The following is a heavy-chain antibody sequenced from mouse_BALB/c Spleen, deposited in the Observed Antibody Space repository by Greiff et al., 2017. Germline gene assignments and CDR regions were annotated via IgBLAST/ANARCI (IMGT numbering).Heavy chain of an antibody. D-gene: IGHD1-1*01. V-gene: IGHV3-8*02. CDR3: ARWHYGRGDPAWFAY. J-gene: IGHJ3*01. CDR2: ISYSGST. Sequence: ESGPSLVKPSQTLSLTCSVTGDSITSGYWNWIRKFPGNKLEYMGYISYSGSTYYNPSLKSRISITRDTSKNQYYLQLNSVTTEDTATYYCARWHYGRGDPAWFAYWGQGTLVTVSA. CDR1: GDSITSGY.